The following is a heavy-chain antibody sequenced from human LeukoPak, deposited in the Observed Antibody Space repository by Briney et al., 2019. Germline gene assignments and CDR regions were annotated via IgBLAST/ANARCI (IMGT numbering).Heavy chain of an antibody. Sequence: RSGGSLRLSCAASGFTFSSYWMSWVRQAPGKGLEWVANIKQDGSEKYYVDSVKGRFTISRDNAKNSLYLQMNSLRAEDTAVYYCAGNKKGITIFGSYYYYMDVWGKGTTVTVSS. D-gene: IGHD3-3*01. J-gene: IGHJ6*03. V-gene: IGHV3-7*01. CDR2: IKQDGSEK. CDR1: GFTFSSYW. CDR3: AGNKKGITIFGSYYYYMDV.